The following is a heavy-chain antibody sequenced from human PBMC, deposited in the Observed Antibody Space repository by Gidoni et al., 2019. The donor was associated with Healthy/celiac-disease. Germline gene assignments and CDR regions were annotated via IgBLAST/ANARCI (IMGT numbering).Heavy chain of an antibody. CDR2: IFSNDEK. J-gene: IGHJ4*02. CDR1: GFSLSNARMG. CDR3: ARAKGGYNNYYFDY. V-gene: IGHV2-26*01. Sequence: QVTLKESGPVLVKPTETLTLTCTVSGFSLSNARMGVSWIRQPPGKALEWLAHIFSNDEKSYSTSLKSRLTISKDTSKSQVVLTMTNMDPVDTATYYCARAKGGYNNYYFDYWGQGTLVTVSS. D-gene: IGHD4-4*01.